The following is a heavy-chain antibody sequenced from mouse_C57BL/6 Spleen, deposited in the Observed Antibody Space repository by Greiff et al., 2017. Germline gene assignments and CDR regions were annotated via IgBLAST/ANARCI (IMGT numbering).Heavy chain of an antibody. D-gene: IGHD2-5*01. Sequence: QVQLQQSGPELVKPGASVKISCKASGYAFSSSWMNWVKQRPGKGLEWIGRIYPGDGDTNYNGKFKGKATLTADKSSSTAYMQLSSLTSEDSAVYFCARDSNVPYYYAMDYWGQGTSVTVSS. CDR2: IYPGDGDT. CDR1: GYAFSSSW. J-gene: IGHJ4*01. V-gene: IGHV1-82*01. CDR3: ARDSNVPYYYAMDY.